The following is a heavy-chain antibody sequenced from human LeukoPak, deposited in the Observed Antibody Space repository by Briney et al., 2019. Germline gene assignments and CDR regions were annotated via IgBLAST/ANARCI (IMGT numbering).Heavy chain of an antibody. CDR2: ISSSSSYI. J-gene: IGHJ4*02. CDR3: ANDILPYSSSAGY. CDR1: GFTFSSYS. Sequence: GGSLRLSCAASGFTFSSYSMNWVRQAPGKGLEWVSSISSSSSYIYYADSVKGRFTISRDNSKNTLYLQMNSLRAEDTAVYYCANDILPYSSSAGYWGQGTLVTVSS. D-gene: IGHD6-13*01. V-gene: IGHV3-21*04.